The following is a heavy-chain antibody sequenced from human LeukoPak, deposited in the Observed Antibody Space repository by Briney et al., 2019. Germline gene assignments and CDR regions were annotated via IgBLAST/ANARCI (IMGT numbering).Heavy chain of an antibody. CDR3: AKYCSSTSCYLNY. V-gene: IGHV3-23*01. Sequence: GGSLRLSCAASGFTFSSYAMSWVRQAPGKGLEWVSAISGSGGSTYYADSVKGRFTISRDNSKNTLYLQMNGLRAEDTAVYYCAKYCSSTSCYLNYWGQGALVTVSS. J-gene: IGHJ4*02. CDR2: ISGSGGST. D-gene: IGHD2-2*01. CDR1: GFTFSSYA.